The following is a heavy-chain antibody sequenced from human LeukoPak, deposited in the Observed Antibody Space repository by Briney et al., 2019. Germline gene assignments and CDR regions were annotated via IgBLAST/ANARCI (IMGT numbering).Heavy chain of an antibody. V-gene: IGHV4-38-2*02. D-gene: IGHD2-15*01. J-gene: IGHJ5*02. Sequence: SETLSLTCAVSGYSISSGYYWGWIRQPPGKGLEWIGIIDHSGSTYYNPSLKSRVTISVDTSKNQFSLKLSSVTAADTAVYYCAREEDIVVVVAATGWFDPWGQGTLVTVSS. CDR2: IDHSGST. CDR1: GYSISSGYY. CDR3: AREEDIVVVVAATGWFDP.